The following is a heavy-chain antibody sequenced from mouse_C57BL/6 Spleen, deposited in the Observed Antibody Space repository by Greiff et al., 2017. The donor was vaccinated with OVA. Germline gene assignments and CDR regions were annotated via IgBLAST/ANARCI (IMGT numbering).Heavy chain of an antibody. CDR3: ARSLYYYGSMGY. J-gene: IGHJ2*01. D-gene: IGHD1-1*01. V-gene: IGHV1-52*01. CDR1: GYTFTSYW. Sequence: QVQLQQSGAELVRPGSSVKLSCKASGYTFTSYWMHWVKQRPIQGLEWIGNIDPSDSETHYNQKFKDKATLTVDKSSSTAYMQLSSLTSEDSAVYYCARSLYYYGSMGYWGQGTTLTVSS. CDR2: IDPSDSET.